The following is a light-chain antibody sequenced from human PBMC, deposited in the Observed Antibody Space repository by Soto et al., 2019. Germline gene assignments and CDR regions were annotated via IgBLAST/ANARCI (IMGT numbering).Light chain of an antibody. CDR3: SSYMSRTTSYV. V-gene: IGLV2-14*03. CDR2: DVS. J-gene: IGLJ1*01. CDR1: SGDFGNSDC. Sequence: QSALTQPASVSGSLGQSITISCTGPSGDFGNSDCVSWYQQHPGKVTKVIIYDVSNRPSGVSNRFSGSKSGNTASLTISGLQADDAADYYCSSYMSRTTSYVFGTGTKLTVL.